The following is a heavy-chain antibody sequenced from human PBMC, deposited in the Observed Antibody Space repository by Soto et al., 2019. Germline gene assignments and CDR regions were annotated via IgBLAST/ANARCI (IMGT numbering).Heavy chain of an antibody. J-gene: IGHJ4*02. V-gene: IGHV5-10-1*01. Sequence: GESLKISCQAFEYSFPIYWISWVRHMAGAGLEWMGRIDPSDSFASYSSAFQGHVTISADKSTGTVYLQWRSLKPSDTATYYCARHQSGSGNSNFDFWGQGTPVTVSS. CDR3: ARHQSGSGNSNFDF. CDR2: IDPSDSFA. CDR1: EYSFPIYW. D-gene: IGHD3-10*01.